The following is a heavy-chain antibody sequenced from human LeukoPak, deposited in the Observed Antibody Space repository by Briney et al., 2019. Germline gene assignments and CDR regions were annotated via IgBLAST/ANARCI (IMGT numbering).Heavy chain of an antibody. Sequence: PGGSLRLSCAASGFTFRSYWMHWVRQTPGKGLVWVSGIQSDGSTTTYADFVKGRFTISRDNAKDTLFLQMNSLRAEDTAVYYCARDRHGDYAADYWGQGTLVTVSS. J-gene: IGHJ4*02. D-gene: IGHD4-17*01. V-gene: IGHV3-74*03. CDR2: IQSDGSTT. CDR3: ARDRHGDYAADY. CDR1: GFTFRSYW.